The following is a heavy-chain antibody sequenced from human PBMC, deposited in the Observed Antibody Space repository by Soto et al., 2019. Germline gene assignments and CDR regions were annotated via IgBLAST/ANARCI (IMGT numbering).Heavy chain of an antibody. J-gene: IGHJ6*02. Sequence: QVQVVESGGGVVQPGRSLRLSCAASGFTFSRYGMHWVRQAPGKGLEWVTFISYEESDKYYADSVKGRFTISRDKSKNTLYLQMNSLRVEDTGVYYWAKGGSKAGMDVWGQGTTVTVSS. V-gene: IGHV3-30*18. CDR3: AKGGSKAGMDV. CDR1: GFTFSRYG. CDR2: ISYEESDK. D-gene: IGHD1-26*01.